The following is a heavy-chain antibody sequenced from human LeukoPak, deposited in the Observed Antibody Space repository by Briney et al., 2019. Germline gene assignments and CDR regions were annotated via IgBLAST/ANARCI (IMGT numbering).Heavy chain of an antibody. J-gene: IGHJ4*02. CDR1: GLTFSDYV. CDR2: ISGSGGST. D-gene: IGHD6-13*01. CDR3: ATRGYGQQLVRAVHY. V-gene: IGHV3-23*01. Sequence: PGRSLRLSCAASGLTFSDYVLYWVRQAPGKGLEWVSAISGSGGSTYYADSVKGRFTISRDNSKNTLYLQMNSLRAEDTAVYYCATRGYGQQLVRAVHYWGQGTLVTVSS.